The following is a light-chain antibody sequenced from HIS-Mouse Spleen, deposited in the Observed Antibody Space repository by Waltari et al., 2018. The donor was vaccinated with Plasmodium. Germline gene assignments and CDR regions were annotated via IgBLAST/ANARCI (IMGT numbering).Light chain of an antibody. CDR2: EDI. V-gene: IGLV3-10*01. CDR3: YSTDSSGNHRV. J-gene: IGLJ3*02. CDR1: ALPKKY. Sequence: SYELTQPPSVSVSPGQTARITCSGAALPKKYAYWYKQKSGQAPVLVIYEDIKRPAGIPESFSGSSSGTMATLTISGAQVEDEADYYCYSTDSSGNHRVFGGGTKLTVL.